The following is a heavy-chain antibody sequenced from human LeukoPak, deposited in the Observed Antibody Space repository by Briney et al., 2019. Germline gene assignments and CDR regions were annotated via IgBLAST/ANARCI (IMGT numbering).Heavy chain of an antibody. Sequence: GGSLRLSCAASGFTFSSYAMSWVRQAPGKGLEWVSAISGSGGSTYYADSVKGRFTISRDNAKNSLYLQMNSLRAEDTAVYYCARDLPHPSLTTRYYGMDVWGQGTTVTVSS. CDR1: GFTFSSYA. CDR3: ARDLPHPSLTTRYYGMDV. CDR2: ISGSGGST. D-gene: IGHD4-17*01. J-gene: IGHJ6*02. V-gene: IGHV3-23*01.